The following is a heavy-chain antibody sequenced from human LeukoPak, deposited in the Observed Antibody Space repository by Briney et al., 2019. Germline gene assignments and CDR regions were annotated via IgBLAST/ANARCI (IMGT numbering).Heavy chain of an antibody. Sequence: SETLSLTCAVYGGSFSGYYWSWIRQPPEKGLEWIGEINQSGSTNYNPSLKSRVTISVDTSKNQSSLKLSSVTAADTAVYYCARTPGVLWFGELWSWGQGTLVTVSS. J-gene: IGHJ4*02. CDR2: INQSGST. CDR3: ARTPGVLWFGELWS. D-gene: IGHD3-10*01. CDR1: GGSFSGYY. V-gene: IGHV4-34*01.